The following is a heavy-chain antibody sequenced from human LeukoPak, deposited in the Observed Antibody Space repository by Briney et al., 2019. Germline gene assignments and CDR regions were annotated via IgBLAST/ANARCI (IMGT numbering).Heavy chain of an antibody. CDR1: GDSISSGDYY. CDR3: ARIAAAGTPYYYYYMDV. CDR2: ISSSGST. J-gene: IGHJ6*03. Sequence: SETLSLTCTVSGDSISSGDYYWSWIRQPAGKGLEWIGRISSSGSTNYNPSLKSRVTISVDTSKNQFSLKLSSVTAADTAVYYCARIAAAGTPYYYYYMDVWGKGTTVTVSS. V-gene: IGHV4-61*02. D-gene: IGHD6-13*01.